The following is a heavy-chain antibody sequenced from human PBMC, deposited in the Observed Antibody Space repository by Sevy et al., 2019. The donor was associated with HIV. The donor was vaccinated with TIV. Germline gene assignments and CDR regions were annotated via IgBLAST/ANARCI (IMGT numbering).Heavy chain of an antibody. CDR2: VYYTGST. Sequence: SETLSLTRTVSGGSITSGGYYWSWIRQHPGKGLEWIGYVYYTGSTYYSPSLKSRVTMSVDTSKNQFSLRLTSVTAADTAVYYCVRDKNYYDSSGFYRGFFDSWGQGTLVTVSS. J-gene: IGHJ4*02. CDR3: VRDKNYYDSSGFYRGFFDS. D-gene: IGHD3-22*01. CDR1: GGSITSGGYY. V-gene: IGHV4-31*03.